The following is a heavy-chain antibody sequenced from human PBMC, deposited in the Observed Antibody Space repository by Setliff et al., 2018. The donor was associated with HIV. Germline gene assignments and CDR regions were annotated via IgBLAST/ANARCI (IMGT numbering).Heavy chain of an antibody. CDR2: VSWNDDK. D-gene: IGHD6-19*01. J-gene: IGHJ3*02. CDR1: GFSLSASAVG. Sequence: GSGPTLVNPTQTLTLTCTFSGFSLSASAVGVGWIRQPPGKALEWLALVSWNDDKRYNPSLSARLTISKDTSKNQVVLTMTNMDPVDTATYFCARTTIAVAATEAFDIWGQGTMVTVSS. V-gene: IGHV2-5*01. CDR3: ARTTIAVAATEAFDI.